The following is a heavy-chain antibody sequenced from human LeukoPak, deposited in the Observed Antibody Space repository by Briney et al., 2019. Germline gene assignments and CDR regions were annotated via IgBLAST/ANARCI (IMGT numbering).Heavy chain of an antibody. J-gene: IGHJ5*02. Sequence: SETLSLTCTVSGGSISSGSYYWSWIRQPAGKGLEWIGRIYTSGSTNYNPSLKSRVTISVDTSKNQFSLKLSSVTAADTAVYYCARGPAIVVVPAAPQGFDPWGQGTLVTVSS. CDR2: IYTSGST. CDR1: GGSISSGSYY. D-gene: IGHD2-2*01. CDR3: ARGPAIVVVPAAPQGFDP. V-gene: IGHV4-61*02.